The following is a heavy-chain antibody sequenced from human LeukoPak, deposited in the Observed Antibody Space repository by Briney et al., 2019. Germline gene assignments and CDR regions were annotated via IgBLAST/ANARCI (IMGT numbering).Heavy chain of an antibody. CDR3: ARDPYDSSGHYGMDV. CDR1: GGSISSGGYD. Sequence: SQTLSLTCTVSGGSISSGGYDWSWIRQPRGKGLEWIGYIYHSGSTYYNPSLKIRVTISIDTSKSQFYLKLSSVTAADTAVYYCARDPYDSSGHYGMDVWGQGTTVTVYS. CDR2: IYHSGST. V-gene: IGHV4-30-2*01. J-gene: IGHJ6*01. D-gene: IGHD3-22*01.